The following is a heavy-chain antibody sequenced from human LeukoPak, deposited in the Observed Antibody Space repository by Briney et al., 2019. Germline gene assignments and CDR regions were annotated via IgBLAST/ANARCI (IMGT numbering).Heavy chain of an antibody. J-gene: IGHJ4*02. Sequence: ASVKVSCKASGYTFTAYYLHWVRQAPGQGLEWMGWINPNTGGAKYAQKFQGRVTMTRDTSISTAYMELSRLRSDDTAVYYCVRDGLNWNYDYWGQGTLVAVSS. CDR3: VRDGLNWNYDY. CDR2: INPNTGGA. D-gene: IGHD1-7*01. V-gene: IGHV1-2*02. CDR1: GYTFTAYY.